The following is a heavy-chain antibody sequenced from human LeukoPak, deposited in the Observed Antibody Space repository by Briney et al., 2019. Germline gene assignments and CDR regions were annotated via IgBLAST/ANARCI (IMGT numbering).Heavy chain of an antibody. Sequence: PGGSLRLSCAASGFTFSSYGMHWVRQAPGKGLEWVALMRYDGSNKYYADSVKGRFTISRDNSKNTLFLQMNSLRAEDTAVYYCARECYYDTSGYPLLVCMWYWGQGTLVTVSS. CDR1: GFTFSSYG. D-gene: IGHD3-22*01. J-gene: IGHJ4*02. CDR2: MRYDGSNK. CDR3: ARECYYDTSGYPLLVCMWY. V-gene: IGHV3-30*02.